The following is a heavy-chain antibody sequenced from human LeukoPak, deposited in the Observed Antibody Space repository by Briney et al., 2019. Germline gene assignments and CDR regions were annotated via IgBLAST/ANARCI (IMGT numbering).Heavy chain of an antibody. V-gene: IGHV1-2*06. CDR3: ARVEGWKSAIDY. Sequence: GASVKASCKASGYTFTCYYMHWVRQAPGQGLEWMGRINPNSGGTNYAQKFQGGVTMTRDTSISTAYMELSRLRSDDTAVYYCARVEGWKSAIDYWGQGTLVTVSS. CDR1: GYTFTCYY. J-gene: IGHJ4*02. D-gene: IGHD2-15*01. CDR2: INPNSGGT.